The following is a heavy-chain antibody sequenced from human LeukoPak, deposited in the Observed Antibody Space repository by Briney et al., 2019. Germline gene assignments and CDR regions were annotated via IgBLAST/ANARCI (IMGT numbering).Heavy chain of an antibody. CDR2: IYYGGSP. D-gene: IGHD2-2*02. Sequence: SETLSLTCTVSGDSISSDNYYWGWIRQSPGKGLEWIGSIYYGGSPYYNPSLESQVTMSVDTSKSQFSLRLSSVTAADTAMYYCARSSDCSRASCFTSYFDSWGQGTLVTVSS. CDR1: GDSISSDNYY. J-gene: IGHJ4*02. V-gene: IGHV4-39*07. CDR3: ARSSDCSRASCFTSYFDS.